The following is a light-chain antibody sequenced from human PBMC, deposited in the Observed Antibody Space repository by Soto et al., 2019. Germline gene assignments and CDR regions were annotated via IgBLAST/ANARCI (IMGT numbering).Light chain of an antibody. V-gene: IGLV2-23*01. Sequence: QSALTQPASVSGSPRQSITISCTGTSSDVGSYNLVSWYQQHPGKAPKLMIYEGSKRPSGVSNRFSGSKSGNTASLTISGLQAEDEADYYCCLYAGSSISYVFGTGTKLTVL. CDR3: CLYAGSSISYV. CDR2: EGS. CDR1: SSDVGSYNL. J-gene: IGLJ1*01.